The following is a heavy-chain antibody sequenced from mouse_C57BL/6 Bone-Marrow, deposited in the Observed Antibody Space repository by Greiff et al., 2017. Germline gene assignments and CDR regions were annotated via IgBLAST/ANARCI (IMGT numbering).Heavy chain of an antibody. CDR2: IYPGDGDT. J-gene: IGHJ3*01. V-gene: IGHV1-80*01. D-gene: IGHD1-1*01. CDR1: GYAFSSYW. Sequence: QVQLQQSGAELVKPGASVKISCKASGYAFSSYWMNWVKQRPGKGLEWIGQIYPGDGDTNYNGKFKGKATLTADKSSSPAYMQLSSLTSEDSAVYFCARYDYYGSSWFAYWGQGTLVTVTA. CDR3: ARYDYYGSSWFAY.